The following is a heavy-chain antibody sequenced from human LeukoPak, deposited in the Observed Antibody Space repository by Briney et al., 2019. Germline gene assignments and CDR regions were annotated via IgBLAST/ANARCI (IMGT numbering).Heavy chain of an antibody. D-gene: IGHD6-19*01. CDR3: ARGQIAVAGIYWFDP. J-gene: IGHJ5*02. CDR2: MNPNSGNT. Sequence: ASVKVSCKASGYTFTSYDINWVRQATGQGLEWMGWMNPNSGNTGYAQKFQGRVTMTRNTSISTAYMELSSLRSGDTAVYYCARGQIAVAGIYWFDPWGQGTLVTVSS. CDR1: GYTFTSYD. V-gene: IGHV1-8*01.